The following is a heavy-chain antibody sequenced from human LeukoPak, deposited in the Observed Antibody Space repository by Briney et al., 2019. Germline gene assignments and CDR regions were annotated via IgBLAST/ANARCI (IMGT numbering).Heavy chain of an antibody. Sequence: SETLSLTCAVSGGSISSYYWSWIRQPPGKGLNWIGYIYYSGSTNYNPSLKSRVTISLDTSKNQFSLKLSSVTAADTAVYYCARASTVTTWSAAELRLDYWGQGTLVTVSS. CDR2: IYYSGST. V-gene: IGHV4-59*01. CDR1: GGSISSYY. J-gene: IGHJ4*02. D-gene: IGHD4-17*01. CDR3: ARASTVTTWSAAELRLDY.